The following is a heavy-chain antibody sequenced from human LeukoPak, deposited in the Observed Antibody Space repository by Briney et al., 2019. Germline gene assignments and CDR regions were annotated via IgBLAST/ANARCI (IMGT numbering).Heavy chain of an antibody. V-gene: IGHV4-39*07. Sequence: SETLSLTCTVFGGSINSSDYYWGWIRQPPGKGLEWIGNIYYSGSTYYNPSLISRLTISVDTSRNQYSLELRSVTAADTAIYYCARDADIVTSIFDSWGQGILVTVSS. CDR1: GGSINSSDYY. CDR2: IYYSGST. CDR3: ARDADIVTSIFDS. J-gene: IGHJ4*02. D-gene: IGHD5-12*01.